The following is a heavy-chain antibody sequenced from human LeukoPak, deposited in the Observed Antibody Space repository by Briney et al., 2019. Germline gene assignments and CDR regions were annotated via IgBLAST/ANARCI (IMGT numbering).Heavy chain of an antibody. CDR3: ARAGSWLQEFDY. Sequence: PGGFPRLSCAASGFTFSSYWMNWARQAPGKGLEWVANIKQDGSEKYYVDSVKGRFTISRDNAKNSLYLQMNSLRAEDTAVYYCARAGSWLQEFDYWGQGTLVTVSS. J-gene: IGHJ4*02. V-gene: IGHV3-7*01. CDR2: IKQDGSEK. CDR1: GFTFSSYW. D-gene: IGHD5-24*01.